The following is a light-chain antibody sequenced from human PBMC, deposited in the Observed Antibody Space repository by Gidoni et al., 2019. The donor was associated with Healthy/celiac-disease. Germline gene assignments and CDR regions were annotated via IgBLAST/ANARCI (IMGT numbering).Light chain of an antibody. CDR3: QSYDSSLSVVV. CDR1: SSNIGAGYH. CDR2: GNS. J-gene: IGLJ2*01. Sequence: QSVLTQPPSVSGAPGQRVTISCTGSSSNIGAGYHVPWYQQLPGTAPKLLIYGNSNRPSGVPDRFSGSKSGTSASLAITGLQAEDEADYYCQSYDSSLSVVVFGGGTKLTVL. V-gene: IGLV1-40*01.